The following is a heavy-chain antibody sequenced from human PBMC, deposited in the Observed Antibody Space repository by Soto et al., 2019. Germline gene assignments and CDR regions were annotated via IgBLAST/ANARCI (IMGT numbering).Heavy chain of an antibody. CDR1: GFSLSTSGVG. CDR3: SHTPTTVTTAT. J-gene: IGHJ5*02. Sequence: ASGPTLVNPTQTLTLTCTFSGFSLSTSGVGVGWIRHPPGRALEWLALIYWDDDKRYSPSLKSRLTITKDTSKNQVVLTMTNMDPVDTATYYCSHTPTTVTTATWGQGTLVTVSS. CDR2: IYWDDDK. D-gene: IGHD4-17*01. V-gene: IGHV2-5*02.